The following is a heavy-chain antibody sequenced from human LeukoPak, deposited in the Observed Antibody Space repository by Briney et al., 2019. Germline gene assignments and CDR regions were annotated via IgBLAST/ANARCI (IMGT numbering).Heavy chain of an antibody. V-gene: IGHV3-64*02. J-gene: IGHJ3*02. Sequence: GGSLRLSCAASGFRFSYHDMHWVRQAPGKGLEFVSSIGAAGAHTFYADSVKGRFTISRDNFQSTMYLQMDGLRPEDSAVYYCARELGGTKTGGFDIWGQRTVVTVPS. CDR1: GFRFSYHD. CDR2: IGAAGAHT. CDR3: ARELGGTKTGGFDI. D-gene: IGHD1-14*01.